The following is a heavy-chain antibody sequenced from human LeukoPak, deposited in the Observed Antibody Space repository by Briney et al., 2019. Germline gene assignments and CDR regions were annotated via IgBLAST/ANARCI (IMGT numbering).Heavy chain of an antibody. CDR2: INPNSGGT. CDR1: GYTFTGYY. Sequence: ASVKVSCKASGYTFTGYYMHWVRQAPGQGPEWMGWINPNSGGTNYAQKFQGRVTMTRDTSISTAYMELSRLRSDDTAVYYCARDASVVFPLDYWGQGTLVTVSS. D-gene: IGHD2-15*01. J-gene: IGHJ4*02. V-gene: IGHV1-2*02. CDR3: ARDASVVFPLDY.